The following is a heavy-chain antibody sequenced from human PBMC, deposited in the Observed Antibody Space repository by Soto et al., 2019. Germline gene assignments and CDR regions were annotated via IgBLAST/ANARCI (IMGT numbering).Heavy chain of an antibody. CDR3: ARGSIAAAGTNLYGMDV. J-gene: IGHJ6*02. CDR2: ISYDGSNK. CDR1: GFTFSSYA. D-gene: IGHD6-13*01. V-gene: IGHV3-30-3*01. Sequence: PGGSLRLSCAASGFTFSSYAMHWVRQAPGKGLEWVAVISYDGSNKYYADSVKGRFTISRDNSKNTLYLQMNSLRAEDTAVYYCARGSIAAAGTNLYGMDVWGQGTTVTVSS.